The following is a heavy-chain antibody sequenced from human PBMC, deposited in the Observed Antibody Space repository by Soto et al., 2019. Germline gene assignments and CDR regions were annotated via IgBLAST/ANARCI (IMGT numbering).Heavy chain of an antibody. V-gene: IGHV1-18*01. CDR1: GYTFTSYG. J-gene: IGHJ6*03. Sequence: ASVKVSCKASGYTFTSYGISWVRQAPGQGLEWMGWISAYNGNTNYAQKLQGRVTMTADTSTRTDYMELRSLRSDDTAVYYCARIFLSYRGGYYYMDVWGKGTTVTVSS. CDR3: ARIFLSYRGGYYYMDV. D-gene: IGHD1-26*01. CDR2: ISAYNGNT.